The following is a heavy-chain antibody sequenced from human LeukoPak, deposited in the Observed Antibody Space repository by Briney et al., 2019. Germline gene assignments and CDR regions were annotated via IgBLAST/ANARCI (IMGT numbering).Heavy chain of an antibody. J-gene: IGHJ5*02. CDR1: GFTFSSYG. CDR3: ARISKTYYYDSPYWFDP. V-gene: IGHV3-30*02. CDR2: IRYDGSNK. Sequence: GGSLRLSCAASGFTFSSYGMHWVRQAPGKGLEWVAFIRYDGSNKYYADSVKGRFTISRDNSKNTLYLQMNSLRAEDTAVYYCARISKTYYYDSPYWFDPWGQGTLVTVSS. D-gene: IGHD3-22*01.